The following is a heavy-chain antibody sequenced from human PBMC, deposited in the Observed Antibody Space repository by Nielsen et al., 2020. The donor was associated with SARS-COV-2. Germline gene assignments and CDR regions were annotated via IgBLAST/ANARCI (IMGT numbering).Heavy chain of an antibody. CDR3: ARVHSSSWYSGRYYYMDV. V-gene: IGHV1-18*01. CDR2: ISAYNGNT. Sequence: WVRQAPGQGLEWMGWISAYNGNTNYAQKLQGRVTMTTDTSTSTAYMELRSLRSDDTAVYYCARVHSSSWYSGRYYYMDVWGKGTTVTVSS. D-gene: IGHD6-13*01. J-gene: IGHJ6*03.